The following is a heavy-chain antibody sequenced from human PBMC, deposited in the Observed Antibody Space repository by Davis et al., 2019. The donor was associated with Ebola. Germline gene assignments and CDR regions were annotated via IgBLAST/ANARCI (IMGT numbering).Heavy chain of an antibody. Sequence: PGGSLRLSCAASAITFSNYGMSWVRQAPGKGLEWVSTITTDGGSTFYADSVKGRFTISRDNSKNTLYLQMNSLRAEDTAVYYCARASDYSNYFYYFDYWGQGTLVTVSS. J-gene: IGHJ4*02. CDR3: ARASDYSNYFYYFDY. D-gene: IGHD4-11*01. V-gene: IGHV3-23*01. CDR1: AITFSNYG. CDR2: ITTDGGST.